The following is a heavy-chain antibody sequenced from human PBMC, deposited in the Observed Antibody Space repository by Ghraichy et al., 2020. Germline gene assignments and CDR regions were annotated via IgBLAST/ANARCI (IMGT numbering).Heavy chain of an antibody. CDR1: GFTFSNSW. J-gene: IGHJ4*02. V-gene: IGHV3-7*01. D-gene: IGHD4-17*01. Sequence: GALRLSCAASGFTFSNSWMNWVRQAPGKGLEWVANIKQDGSEIYYVDSVKGRFTISRDNAKNSLYLQMNNLRAEDTAVYYCASEGQESPTVTQGDVDYWGQGTLVTVSS. CDR3: ASEGQESPTVTQGDVDY. CDR2: IKQDGSEI.